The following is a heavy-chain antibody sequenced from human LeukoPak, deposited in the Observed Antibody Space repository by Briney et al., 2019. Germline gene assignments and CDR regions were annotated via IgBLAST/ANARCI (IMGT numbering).Heavy chain of an antibody. J-gene: IGHJ1*01. D-gene: IGHD3-22*01. V-gene: IGHV1-8*01. Sequence: ASVKVSCKASGYTFTSYDINWVRQAPGQGLEWMGWMNPNSGNTGYAQKFQGRVTMTRNTSISTAYMELSSLRSEDTAVFYCARGVRDSSGREYFQHWGQGTLVTVSS. CDR3: ARGVRDSSGREYFQH. CDR2: MNPNSGNT. CDR1: GYTFTSYD.